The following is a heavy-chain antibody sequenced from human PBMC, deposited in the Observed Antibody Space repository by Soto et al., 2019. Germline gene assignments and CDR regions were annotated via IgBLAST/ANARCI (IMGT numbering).Heavy chain of an antibody. CDR1: GYTFTHYG. D-gene: IGHD2-15*01. Sequence: QVQLVQSGAEVKKPGASVKVSCKASGYTFTHYGITWVLQAPGQGLEWMGWINSFSGDTYYPQKLQGRLTMTTDTSTNTVYMELRNLRSDDTAVYYCARDLHSGGKYWYFDIWGRGTLVTVSS. CDR3: ARDLHSGGKYWYFDI. J-gene: IGHJ2*01. CDR2: INSFSGDT. V-gene: IGHV1-18*01.